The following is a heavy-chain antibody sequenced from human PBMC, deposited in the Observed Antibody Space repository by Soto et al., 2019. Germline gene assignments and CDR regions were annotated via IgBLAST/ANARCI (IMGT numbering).Heavy chain of an antibody. CDR1: VGTFSSYA. D-gene: IGHD6-13*01. CDR3: ARQGTGIAAAGIGRFHL. CDR2: SIPIFGTA. J-gene: IGHJ5*02. Sequence: QVQLVQSGAEVKKPGSSVKVSCKASVGTFSSYAISWVRHAPGQGLEWMGGSIPIFGTANYAQKFQGRVTINADESTRAANMEGSSLRDEDTAVYYFARQGTGIAAAGIGRFHLWGQGTLVTVSS. V-gene: IGHV1-69*01.